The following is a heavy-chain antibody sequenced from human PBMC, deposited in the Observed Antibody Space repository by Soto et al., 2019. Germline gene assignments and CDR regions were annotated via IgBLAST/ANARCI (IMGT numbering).Heavy chain of an antibody. V-gene: IGHV4-4*07. CDR3: ARDRRYDFWSGYYPTYYYYYGMDV. Sequence: SETLSLTCTVSGGSISSHYWSWIRQPAGKGLEWIGRIYTSGSTNYNPSLKSRVTMSVDTSKNQFSLKLSSVTAADTAVYYCARDRRYDFWSGYYPTYYYYYGMDVWGQGTTVTVSS. CDR2: IYTSGST. J-gene: IGHJ6*02. D-gene: IGHD3-3*01. CDR1: GGSISSHY.